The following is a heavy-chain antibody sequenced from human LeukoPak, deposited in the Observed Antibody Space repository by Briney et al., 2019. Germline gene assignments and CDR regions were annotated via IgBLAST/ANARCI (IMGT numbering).Heavy chain of an antibody. Sequence: SVKVSCKASGGTFSSYAISWVRQAPGQGLEWMGGIIPIFGTANYAQKFQGRVTITTDESTSTAYMELSSLRSEDTAVYYCARVILDCSSTSCFTGTPGYYYYYMDVWGKGTTVTVSS. D-gene: IGHD2-2*01. J-gene: IGHJ6*03. CDR3: ARVILDCSSTSCFTGTPGYYYYYMDV. CDR1: GGTFSSYA. V-gene: IGHV1-69*05. CDR2: IIPIFGTA.